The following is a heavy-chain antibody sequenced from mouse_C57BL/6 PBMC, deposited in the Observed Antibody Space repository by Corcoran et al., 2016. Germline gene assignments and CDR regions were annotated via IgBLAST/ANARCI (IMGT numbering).Heavy chain of an antibody. CDR1: GYTFTDYY. Sequence: QVQLKQSGAELVRPGASVKLSCKASGYTFTDYYINWVKQRPGQGLEWIARIYPGSGNTYYNEKFKGKATLTAEKSSSTAYMQLNSLTSEDSAVYFCAKGLYYTGYYYAMDYWGQGTSVTVSS. V-gene: IGHV1-76*01. CDR2: IYPGSGNT. D-gene: IGHD2-1*01. J-gene: IGHJ4*01. CDR3: AKGLYYTGYYYAMDY.